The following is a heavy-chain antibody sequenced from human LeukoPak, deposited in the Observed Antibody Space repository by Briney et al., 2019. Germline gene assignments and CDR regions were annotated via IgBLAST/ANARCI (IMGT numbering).Heavy chain of an antibody. Sequence: PSETLSLTCTVSGVSISSYYWSWIRQPPGKGLEWLGYIYYSGSTNYNPSLKSRVTISVDTSKNQFSLKLSSVTAADTAVYYCARADCSSTSCPFDYWGQGTLVTVSS. V-gene: IGHV4-59*01. CDR1: GVSISSYY. J-gene: IGHJ4*02. D-gene: IGHD2-2*01. CDR3: ARADCSSTSCPFDY. CDR2: IYYSGST.